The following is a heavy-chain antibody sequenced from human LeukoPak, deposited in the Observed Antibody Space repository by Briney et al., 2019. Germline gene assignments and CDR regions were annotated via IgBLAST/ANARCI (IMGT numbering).Heavy chain of an antibody. V-gene: IGHV3-7*03. Sequence: GGSLRLSCAASGFTFSDFYMSWVRQAPGKGLEWVANINKDGSEEKYVDPVKGRFTISRDNAKNSLYLQMSSLRADDTAVYYCARWPHCQDFWGRGTRVTVSS. CDR2: INKDGSEE. CDR1: GFTFSDFY. J-gene: IGHJ4*02. CDR3: ARWPHCQDF.